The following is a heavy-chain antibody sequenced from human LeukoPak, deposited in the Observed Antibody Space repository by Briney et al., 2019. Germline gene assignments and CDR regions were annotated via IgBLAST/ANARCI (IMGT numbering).Heavy chain of an antibody. CDR3: ARDASREGDRVEY. J-gene: IGHJ4*02. V-gene: IGHV3-64*04. CDR2: ISSNGDST. D-gene: IGHD1-14*01. Sequence: GGSLRLSCSASGFTFSSYAMHWVRQAPGKGLEYVSAISSNGDSTYYADSVKGRFTISRDNPRNSLYLQMNSLRVEDTAVYYCARDASREGDRVEYWGQGTLVTVSS. CDR1: GFTFSSYA.